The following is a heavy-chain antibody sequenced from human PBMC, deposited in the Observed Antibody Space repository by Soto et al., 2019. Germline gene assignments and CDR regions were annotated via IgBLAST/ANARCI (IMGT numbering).Heavy chain of an antibody. V-gene: IGHV4-38-2*01. CDR1: GYSISSGHS. CDR2: IFHTGST. CDR3: ATLPRLDGMDV. J-gene: IGHJ6*02. D-gene: IGHD6-25*01. Sequence: SSETLSLTCAVSGYSISSGHSWGWIRQPPGKGLEWIGSIFHTGSTYYNPSLKSRVTLSVDTSKNQFSLKLSSVTAADTAVYFCATLPRLDGMDVWGQGTTVTV.